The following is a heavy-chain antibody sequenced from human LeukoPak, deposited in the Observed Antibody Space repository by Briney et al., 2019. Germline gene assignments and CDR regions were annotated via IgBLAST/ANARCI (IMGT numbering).Heavy chain of an antibody. D-gene: IGHD4-17*01. V-gene: IGHV3-21*01. J-gene: IGHJ4*02. Sequence: GGSLRLSCAASGYTFTSYSMNRVRQAPGKGLEWVSSISSSSSYIYYADSVKGRFTISRDNAKNSLYLQMISLRAEDTAVYYCARDSPYGDFFDYWGQGTRVTVSS. CDR1: GYTFTSYS. CDR3: ARDSPYGDFFDY. CDR2: ISSSSSYI.